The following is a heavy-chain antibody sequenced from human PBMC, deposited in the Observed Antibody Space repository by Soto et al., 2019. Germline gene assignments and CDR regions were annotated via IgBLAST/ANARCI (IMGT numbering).Heavy chain of an antibody. CDR2: MYYSGST. CDR1: GGSISSGGYY. V-gene: IGHV4-31*03. Sequence: SETLSLTCTVSGGSISSGGYYWSWIRQHPGKGLEWIGYMYYSGSTYYNPSLNSRVTISVDTSKNQFSLKLSSVTAADTAVYYCARGDYYDSSGYYSWSRAPTHDAFDIWGQGTMVTVSS. CDR3: ARGDYYDSSGYYSWSRAPTHDAFDI. J-gene: IGHJ3*02. D-gene: IGHD3-22*01.